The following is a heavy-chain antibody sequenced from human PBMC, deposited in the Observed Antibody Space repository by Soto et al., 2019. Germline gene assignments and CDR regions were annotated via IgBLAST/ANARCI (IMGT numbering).Heavy chain of an antibody. J-gene: IGHJ4*02. V-gene: IGHV4-4*02. CDR3: ARVYSGSYSDS. CDR1: GGSIRSNNW. Sequence: QVQLQESGPGLVKPSGTLSLTCAVSGGSIRSNNWWSWVRQPPGKGLEWIGEIFHSGSTNYNPSLKPRVTISVDKSKNQFSLKPSSVTAADTAVYYCARVYSGSYSDSWGQGTLVTVSS. D-gene: IGHD1-26*01. CDR2: IFHSGST.